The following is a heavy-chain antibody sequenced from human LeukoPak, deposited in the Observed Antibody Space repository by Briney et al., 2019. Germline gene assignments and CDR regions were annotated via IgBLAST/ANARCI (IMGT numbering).Heavy chain of an antibody. CDR3: ARDLSPLRAYNWYFDL. D-gene: IGHD3-16*01. J-gene: IGHJ2*01. CDR2: IIPIFGTA. V-gene: IGHV1-69*15. Sequence: GSSVKVSCKASGGTFSSYAISWARQAPGQGLEWMGRIIPIFGTANYAQKFQGRVTITADESTSTAYMELSSLRSEDTAVYYCARDLSPLRAYNWYFDLWGRGTLVTVSS. CDR1: GGTFSSYA.